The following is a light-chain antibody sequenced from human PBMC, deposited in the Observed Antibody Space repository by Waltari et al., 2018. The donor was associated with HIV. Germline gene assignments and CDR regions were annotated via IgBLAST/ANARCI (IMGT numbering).Light chain of an antibody. CDR3: QHYDRWPWG. V-gene: IGKV3-15*01. CDR2: GAS. Sequence: EVVINQSPAPPSVSSREKATPSCRASQSVSSHLAWYQQRPGQGPRLLIYGASTRATGVPDRFSGSGSETEFTLTISSLQSEDFALYYCQHYDRWPWGFGQGTKVEIK. CDR1: QSVSSH. J-gene: IGKJ1*01.